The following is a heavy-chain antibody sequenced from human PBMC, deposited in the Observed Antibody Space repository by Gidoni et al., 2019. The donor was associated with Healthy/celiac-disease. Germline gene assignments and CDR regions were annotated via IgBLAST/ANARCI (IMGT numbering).Heavy chain of an antibody. CDR3: ARDFPYGSGSYYNVNWFDP. V-gene: IGHV3-48*02. CDR2: ISSSSSTI. CDR1: GFTFSSYS. Sequence: EVQLVESGGGLVQPGGFMRLSCAASGFTFSSYSLHWVRQAPGKGLEWVSYISSSSSTIYYADSVKGRFTISRDNAKNTLYLKMNSLRDEDTAVYYCARDFPYGSGSYYNVNWFDPWGQGTLVTVSS. D-gene: IGHD3-10*01. J-gene: IGHJ5*02.